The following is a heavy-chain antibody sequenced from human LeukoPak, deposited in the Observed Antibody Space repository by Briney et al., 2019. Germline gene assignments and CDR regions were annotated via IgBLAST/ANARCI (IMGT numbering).Heavy chain of an antibody. CDR2: ISYDGSNK. Sequence: GGSLRLSCAASGFTVDSNYLRWVRQAPGKGLEGVAVISYDGSNKYYADSVKGRFTISRDNSKNTLYLQMNSLRAEDTAVYYCARDPSGSYDGYFDYWGQGTLVTVSS. V-gene: IGHV3-30-3*01. D-gene: IGHD1-26*01. J-gene: IGHJ4*02. CDR3: ARDPSGSYDGYFDY. CDR1: GFTVDSNY.